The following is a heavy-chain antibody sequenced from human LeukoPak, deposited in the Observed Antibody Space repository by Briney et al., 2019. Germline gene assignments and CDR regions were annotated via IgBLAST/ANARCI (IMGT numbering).Heavy chain of an antibody. CDR2: INPSSGDR. CDR3: ARYGDKDTPTVYYY. CDR1: GYTFTGYY. J-gene: IGHJ4*02. V-gene: IGHV1-2*02. D-gene: IGHD5-18*01. Sequence: ASVKVSCKASGYTFTGYYMHWVRQAPGQGLEWMGWINPSSGDRSYAQKFQGRVTMTRDTSISTGNMELSRLTSDDTAVYYCARYGDKDTPTVYYYWGQGTLVTVSS.